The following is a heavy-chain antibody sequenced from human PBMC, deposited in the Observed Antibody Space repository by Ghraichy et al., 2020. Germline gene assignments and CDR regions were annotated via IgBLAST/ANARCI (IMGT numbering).Heavy chain of an antibody. CDR1: GGSISSGGYY. CDR3: ARVHSSSWYRNFDY. Sequence: SETLSLTCTVSGGSISSGGYYWSWIRQHPGKGLEWIGYIYYSGSTYYNPSLKSRVTISVDTSKNQFSLKLSSVTAADTAVYYCARVHSSSWYRNFDYWGQGTLVTVSS. V-gene: IGHV4-31*03. J-gene: IGHJ4*02. D-gene: IGHD6-13*01. CDR2: IYYSGST.